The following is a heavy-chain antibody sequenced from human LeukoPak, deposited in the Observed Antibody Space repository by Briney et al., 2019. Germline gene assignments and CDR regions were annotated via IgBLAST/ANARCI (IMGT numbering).Heavy chain of an antibody. CDR2: IYYSGST. Sequence: PPETLSLTCTVSGGSISSGDYYWSWIRQPPGKGLESIGYIYYSGSTYYNPSLKSRVTISVDTSKNQFSLKLSSVTAADTAVYYCARSTPSLYGDTPSAFDIWGQGTMVTVSS. D-gene: IGHD4-17*01. V-gene: IGHV4-30-4*01. CDR1: GGSISSGDYY. J-gene: IGHJ3*02. CDR3: ARSTPSLYGDTPSAFDI.